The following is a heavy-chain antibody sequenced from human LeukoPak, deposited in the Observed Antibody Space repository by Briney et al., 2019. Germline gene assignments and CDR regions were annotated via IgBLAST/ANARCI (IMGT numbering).Heavy chain of an antibody. V-gene: IGHV3-7*01. CDR1: GLTFSGYW. CDR3: ARIYVRSFRN. J-gene: IGHJ4*02. CDR2: IKQDGSEK. Sequence: GGSLRLSCAASGLTFSGYWMSWVRQAPGKGLEWVANIKQDGSEKYYVDSVKSRFTISRDNAKNSLYLQMNSLRAEDTAVYYCARIYVRSFRNWGQGTLVTVSS. D-gene: IGHD3-10*01.